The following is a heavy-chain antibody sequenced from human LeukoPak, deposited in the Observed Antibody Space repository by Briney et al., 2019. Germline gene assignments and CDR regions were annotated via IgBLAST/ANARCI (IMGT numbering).Heavy chain of an antibody. Sequence: QPGGTLRLSCAASGFTFSSYWMHWVRQAPGKGLVWVSHISSDGSSTSHADSVKGRFTISRDNAKNTLYLQMNGLRAEDTAVYYCARDRGVDVWGQGTTASVSS. J-gene: IGHJ6*01. CDR1: GFTFSSYW. CDR2: ISSDGSST. V-gene: IGHV3-74*01. CDR3: ARDRGVDV.